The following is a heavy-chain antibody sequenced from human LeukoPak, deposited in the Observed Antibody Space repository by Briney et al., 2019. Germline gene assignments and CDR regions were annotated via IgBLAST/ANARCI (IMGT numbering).Heavy chain of an antibody. D-gene: IGHD6-13*01. CDR2: IYPGDSDT. CDR3: ARSIAAAGTGWFDP. V-gene: IGHV5-51*01. J-gene: IGHJ5*02. Sequence: GESLKISCKGSGYNFTNYWIGWVRQMPGKGLEWMGIIYPGDSDTRYSPSFQGQVTISADKSISTAYLQWSSLKASDTAMYYCARSIAAAGTGWFDPWGQGTLVTVSS. CDR1: GYNFTNYW.